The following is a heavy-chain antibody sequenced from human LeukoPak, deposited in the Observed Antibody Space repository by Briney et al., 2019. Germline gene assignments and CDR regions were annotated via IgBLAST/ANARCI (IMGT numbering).Heavy chain of an antibody. Sequence: ASVNVSCKASGYTFTSYYMHWVRQAPGQGLEWMGIINPSGGSTSYAQKFQGRVTMTRDMSTSTVYMELSSLRSEDTAVYYCARTRIAVAGRMVYYYYYMDVWGKGTTVTVSS. CDR3: ARTRIAVAGRMVYYYYYMDV. CDR1: GYTFTSYY. V-gene: IGHV1-46*01. CDR2: INPSGGST. J-gene: IGHJ6*03. D-gene: IGHD6-19*01.